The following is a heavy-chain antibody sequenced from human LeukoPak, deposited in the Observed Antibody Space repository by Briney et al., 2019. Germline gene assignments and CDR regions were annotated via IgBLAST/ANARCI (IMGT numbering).Heavy chain of an antibody. D-gene: IGHD5-12*01. Sequence: PSETLSLTCTVSGGSISSGDYYWSWIRQPPGKGLEWIGYIYYSGSTYYNPSLKSRVTISADTSKNQFSLKLSSVTAADTAVYFCARRVIVATIDYWGQGTLVTVSS. CDR2: IYYSGST. CDR3: ARRVIVATIDY. CDR1: GGSISSGDYY. J-gene: IGHJ4*02. V-gene: IGHV4-30-4*08.